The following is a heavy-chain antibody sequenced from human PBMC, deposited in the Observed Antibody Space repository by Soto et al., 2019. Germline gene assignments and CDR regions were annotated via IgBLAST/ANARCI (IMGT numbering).Heavy chain of an antibody. Sequence: PGGSLRLSCAASGFTFSSYSMNWVRQAPGKGLEWVSSISSSSSYIYYADSVKGRFTISRDNAKNSLYLQMNSLRAEDTAVYYCARGYQEQHLVPRVKKGNAFDIWGQGTMVTVSS. CDR3: ARGYQEQHLVPRVKKGNAFDI. CDR2: ISSSSSYI. J-gene: IGHJ3*02. V-gene: IGHV3-21*01. D-gene: IGHD6-13*01. CDR1: GFTFSSYS.